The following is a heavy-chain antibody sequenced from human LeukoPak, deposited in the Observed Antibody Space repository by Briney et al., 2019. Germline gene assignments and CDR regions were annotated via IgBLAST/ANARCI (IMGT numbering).Heavy chain of an antibody. D-gene: IGHD4-17*01. J-gene: IGHJ4*02. CDR1: GFSITDHY. CDR3: VRVRHGDYFDY. Sequence: GGSLRLSCAASGFSITDHYMDWVRQAPGKGLEWVGRTRNKPNGYTTDYGTSVKGRFIVSRDDSENSLYLQMNGLKTEDTAVYYCVRVRHGDYFDYWGQGTLVTVSS. V-gene: IGHV3-72*01. CDR2: TRNKPNGYTT.